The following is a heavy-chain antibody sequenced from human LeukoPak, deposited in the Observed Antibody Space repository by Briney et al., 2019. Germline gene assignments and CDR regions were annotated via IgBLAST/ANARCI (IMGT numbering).Heavy chain of an antibody. D-gene: IGHD2-2*02. CDR1: GFTFSSYA. Sequence: QPGRSLGLSCAASGFTFSSYAMHWVRQAPGKGLEWVAVISYDGSNKYYADSVKGRFTISRDNSKNTLYLQMNSLRAEDTAVYYCARDGFDCSSTSCYTWRGYYYYGMDVWAKGPRSPSP. V-gene: IGHV3-30-3*01. CDR3: ARDGFDCSSTSCYTWRGYYYYGMDV. J-gene: IGHJ6*02. CDR2: ISYDGSNK.